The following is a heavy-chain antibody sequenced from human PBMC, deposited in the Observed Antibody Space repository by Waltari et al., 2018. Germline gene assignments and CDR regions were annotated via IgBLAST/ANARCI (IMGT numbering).Heavy chain of an antibody. V-gene: IGHV4-4*02. J-gene: IGHJ5*02. CDR3: ARDPRTYASGEGWFDP. Sequence: QVQLEESGPGLVKPSGTLSLTCAVSGGSIRSDNWWSWVRQPPGKGREWIGDMYNGGSTNYNPSLKSRVTISVDKSKNQFSLKLISVTAADTAVYYCARDPRTYASGEGWFDPWGQGTLVTVSS. D-gene: IGHD3-10*01. CDR2: MYNGGST. CDR1: GGSIRSDNW.